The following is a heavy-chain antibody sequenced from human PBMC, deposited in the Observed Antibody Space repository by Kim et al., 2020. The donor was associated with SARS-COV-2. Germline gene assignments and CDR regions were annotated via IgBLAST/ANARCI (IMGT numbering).Heavy chain of an antibody. CDR3: ARDSSYYYDSSGYEGAFDI. J-gene: IGHJ3*02. V-gene: IGHV3-48*02. CDR2: ISSSSSTI. CDR1: GFTFSSYS. D-gene: IGHD3-22*01. Sequence: GESLKISCAASGFTFSSYSMNWVRQAPGKGLEWVSYISSSSSTIYYADSVKGRFTISRDNAKNSLYLQMNSLRDEDTAVYYCARDSSYYYDSSGYEGAFDIWGQGTMVTVSS.